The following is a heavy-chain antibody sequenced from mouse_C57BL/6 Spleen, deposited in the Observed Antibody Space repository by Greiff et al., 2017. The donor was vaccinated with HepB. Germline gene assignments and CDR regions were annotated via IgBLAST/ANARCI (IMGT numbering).Heavy chain of an antibody. J-gene: IGHJ2*01. V-gene: IGHV1-81*01. Sequence: QVQLKQSGAELARPGASVKLSCKASGYTFTSYGISWVKQRTGQGLEWIGEIYPRSGNTYYNEKFKGKATLTADKSSSTAYMELRSLTSEDSAVYFCARRESTTVVARGFDYWGQGTTLTVSS. CDR3: ARRESTTVVARGFDY. CDR2: IYPRSGNT. D-gene: IGHD1-1*01. CDR1: GYTFTSYG.